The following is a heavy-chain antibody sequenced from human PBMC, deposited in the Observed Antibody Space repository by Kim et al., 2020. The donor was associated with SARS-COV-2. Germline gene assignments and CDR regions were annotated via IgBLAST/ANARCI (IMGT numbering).Heavy chain of an antibody. CDR2: NT. CDR3: VRWGRGVFDP. D-gene: IGHD3-10*01. V-gene: IGHV1-18*01. J-gene: IGHJ5*02. Sequence: NTNYAQKLKVRVTMTPDTSTSTAYMELRSLRSDATAVYYCVRWGRGVFDPWGQGTLVTVS.